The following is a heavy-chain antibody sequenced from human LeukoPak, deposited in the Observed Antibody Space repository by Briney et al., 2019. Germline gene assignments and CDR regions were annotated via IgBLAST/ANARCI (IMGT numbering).Heavy chain of an antibody. V-gene: IGHV1-8*03. CDR1: GYTFTSYD. J-gene: IGHJ6*03. D-gene: IGHD6-13*01. CDR3: ARRVAAAQRRDYYYYMDV. Sequence: VSVKVSCEASGYTFTSYDINWVRQATGQGLEWMGWMNPNSGNTGYAQKFQGRVTITRNTSISTAYMELSSLRSEDTAVYYCARRVAAAQRRDYYYYMDVWGKGTTVTVSS. CDR2: MNPNSGNT.